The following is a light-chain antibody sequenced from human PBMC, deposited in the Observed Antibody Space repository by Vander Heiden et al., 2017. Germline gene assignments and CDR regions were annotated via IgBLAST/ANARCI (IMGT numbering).Light chain of an antibody. J-gene: IGLJ2*01. Sequence: SYELPQPPSVSVSPGPTARITCSGDALPKQYAFWYQQKPGQAPVLVMYKDSERSSGIPDRFSGSSSGTTVTLTISGVQAEDEADYYCQSADSSGADVVFGGGTKLTVL. CDR1: ALPKQY. V-gene: IGLV3-25*03. CDR2: KDS. CDR3: QSADSSGADVV.